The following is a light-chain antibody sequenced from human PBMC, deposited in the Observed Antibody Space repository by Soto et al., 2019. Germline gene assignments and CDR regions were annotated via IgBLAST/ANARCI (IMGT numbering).Light chain of an antibody. CDR2: EGS. J-gene: IGLJ1*01. CDR3: CSYAGGSTYV. Sequence: QSALTQPASVSGSPGQSITISCTGTSSDVGSDNLVSWYQQYPGQAPKLMIYEGSKRPSGVSNRFSGSKSGNTASLIISGLQAEDEADYYCCSYAGGSTYVFGTGTKLTVL. CDR1: SSDVGSDNL. V-gene: IGLV2-23*01.